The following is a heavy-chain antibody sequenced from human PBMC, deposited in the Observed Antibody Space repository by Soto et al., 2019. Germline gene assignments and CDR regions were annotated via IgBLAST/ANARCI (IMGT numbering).Heavy chain of an antibody. CDR3: ARRGGYSNGLDFDY. Sequence: GESLNTSSTGSGNSTTNYWNTWVRQMPGKGQERMGRIDPSDSNTKYSTSFQGHVTISVDKTISIAYLQCSSLNASATAKYYCARRGGYSNGLDFDYWGQGTLVTVSS. J-gene: IGHJ4*02. V-gene: IGHV5-10-1*01. CDR2: IDPSDSNT. CDR1: GNSTTNYW. D-gene: IGHD5-18*01.